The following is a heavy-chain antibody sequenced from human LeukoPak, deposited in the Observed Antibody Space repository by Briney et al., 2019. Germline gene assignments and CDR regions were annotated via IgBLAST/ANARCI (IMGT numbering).Heavy chain of an antibody. CDR2: IYYSGST. CDR1: GGSISSSSYY. D-gene: IGHD6-13*01. CDR3: AREGIAAAGMNAFDI. J-gene: IGHJ3*02. V-gene: IGHV4-39*07. Sequence: PSETLSLTCTVSGGSISSSSYYWGWIRQPPGKGLEWIGSIYYSGSTYYNPSLKSRVTISVDTSKTQFSLKLSSVTAADTAVYYCAREGIAAAGMNAFDIWGQGTMVTVSS.